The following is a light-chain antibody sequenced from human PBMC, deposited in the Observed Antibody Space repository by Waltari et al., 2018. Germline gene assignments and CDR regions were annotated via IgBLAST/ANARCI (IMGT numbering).Light chain of an antibody. J-gene: IGKJ4*01. V-gene: IGKV2-28*01. Sequence: SPLTLAVTPGEPASISCRSSHSLLQSNGYNYLDWYLQKPGQSPRLLIYLRSNRAAGVPDRFSGSGSGTDFTLKISRVEAEDVGVYYCMQALQTPLTFGGGTKVEIK. CDR3: MQALQTPLT. CDR2: LRS. CDR1: HSLLQSNGYNY.